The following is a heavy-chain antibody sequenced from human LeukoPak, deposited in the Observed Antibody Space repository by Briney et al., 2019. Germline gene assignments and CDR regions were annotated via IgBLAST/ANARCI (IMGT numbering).Heavy chain of an antibody. CDR1: GFTFDDYA. V-gene: IGHV3-9*01. J-gene: IGHJ4*02. D-gene: IGHD3-22*01. CDR3: AKDIGAYYYDSSGPDY. Sequence: GRSLRLSCAASGFTFDDYAMHWVRQAPGKGLEWVSGISWNSGSIGYADSVEGRFTISRGNAKNSLYLQMNSLRAEDTALYYCAKDIGAYYYDSSGPDYWGQGTLVTVSS. CDR2: ISWNSGSI.